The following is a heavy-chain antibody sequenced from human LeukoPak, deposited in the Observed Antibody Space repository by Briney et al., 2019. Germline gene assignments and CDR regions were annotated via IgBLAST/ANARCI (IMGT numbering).Heavy chain of an antibody. CDR3: AKESFYYGSGRDEFGQRPPPAAQLY. CDR2: ISGSGGST. Sequence: SGGSLRLSCAASGFTFSSYAMSWVRQAPGKGLEWVSAISGSGGSTYYADSVKGRFTISRDNSKNTVYLQMNSLRAEDTAVYYCAKESFYYGSGRDEFGQRPPPAAQLYWGQGTLVTVSS. V-gene: IGHV3-23*01. D-gene: IGHD3-10*01. J-gene: IGHJ4*02. CDR1: GFTFSSYA.